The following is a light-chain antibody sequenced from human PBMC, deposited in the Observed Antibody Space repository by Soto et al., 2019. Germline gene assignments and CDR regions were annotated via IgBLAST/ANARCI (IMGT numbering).Light chain of an antibody. V-gene: IGKV1-39*01. J-gene: IGKJ1*01. CDR3: QQSYITPRT. Sequence: DIQMTQSPNSLSASVGDRVTITCRTSQNIDKFLNWYQQRPGKAPRLLIYVTSSLQTGVPSRFSGSGSGTDFSLTINSLDPEDFATYYCQQSYITPRTLGQGTKVDIK. CDR2: VTS. CDR1: QNIDKF.